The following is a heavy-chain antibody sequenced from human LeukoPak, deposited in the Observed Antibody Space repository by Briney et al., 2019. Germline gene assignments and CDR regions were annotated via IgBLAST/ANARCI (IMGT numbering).Heavy chain of an antibody. CDR1: GYTFTSYY. CDR3: ARDVGGDGYNLLFDY. CDR2: ISAYNGNT. V-gene: IGHV1-18*04. D-gene: IGHD5-24*01. Sequence: GASVKVSCKASGYTFTSYYMHWVRQAPGQGLEWMGWISAYNGNTNYAQKLQGRVTMTTDTSTSTAYMELRSLRSDDTAVYYCARDVGGDGYNLLFDYWGQGTLVTVSS. J-gene: IGHJ4*02.